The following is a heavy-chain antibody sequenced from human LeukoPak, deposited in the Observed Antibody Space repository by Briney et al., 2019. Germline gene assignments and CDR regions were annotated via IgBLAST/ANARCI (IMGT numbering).Heavy chain of an antibody. CDR1: GSTFSSYG. CDR3: AKKYCSGGSCYSDPIDY. Sequence: GRSLRLSCAASGSTFSSYGMHWVRQAPGKGLEWVAVIWYDGSNKHYADSVKGRFTISRDNSKNMLYLQINSLRAEDTAVYYCAKKYCSGGSCYSDPIDYWGQGTLVTVSS. J-gene: IGHJ4*02. CDR2: IWYDGSNK. V-gene: IGHV3-33*06. D-gene: IGHD2-15*01.